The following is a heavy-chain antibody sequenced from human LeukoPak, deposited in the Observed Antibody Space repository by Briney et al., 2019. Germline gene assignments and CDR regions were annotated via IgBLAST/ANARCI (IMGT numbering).Heavy chain of an antibody. CDR3: ARGLASSSWYAVDY. Sequence: EGSLRLSCAASGFTFSSYAMHWVRQAPGKGLEWVAVISYDGSNKYYADSVKGRFTISRDNSKNTLYLQMNSLRAEDTAVYYCARGLASSSWYAVDYWGQGTLVTVSS. V-gene: IGHV3-30-3*01. CDR2: ISYDGSNK. CDR1: GFTFSSYA. J-gene: IGHJ4*02. D-gene: IGHD6-13*01.